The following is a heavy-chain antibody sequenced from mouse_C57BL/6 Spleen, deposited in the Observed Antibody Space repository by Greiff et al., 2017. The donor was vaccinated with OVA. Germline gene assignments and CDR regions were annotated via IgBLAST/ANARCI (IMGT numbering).Heavy chain of an antibody. Sequence: EVQLQQSGAELVRPGASVKLSCTASGFNIKDDYMHWVKQRPEQGLELIGWIDPENGDTEYASKFQGKATITADTSSNTAYLQLSSLTSEDTAVYYCTLYGTFAYWGQGTLVTVSA. CDR2: IDPENGDT. CDR3: TLYGTFAY. D-gene: IGHD2-1*01. CDR1: GFNIKDDY. V-gene: IGHV14-4*01. J-gene: IGHJ3*01.